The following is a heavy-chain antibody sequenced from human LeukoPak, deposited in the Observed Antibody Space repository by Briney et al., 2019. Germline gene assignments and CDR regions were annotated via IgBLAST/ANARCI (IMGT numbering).Heavy chain of an antibody. CDR3: VRENNGIDY. D-gene: IGHD1-14*01. V-gene: IGHV3-74*03. Sequence: QPGVSLRLSCAVSGFSISKYWRDWVRQAPGKGPVWVSHLNGDGRTTYADSVKGRFTISRDNAKNTLYLQMDSLRAGDTAVYYCVRENNGIDYWGQGTLVTVSS. J-gene: IGHJ4*02. CDR2: LNGDGRT. CDR1: GFSISKYW.